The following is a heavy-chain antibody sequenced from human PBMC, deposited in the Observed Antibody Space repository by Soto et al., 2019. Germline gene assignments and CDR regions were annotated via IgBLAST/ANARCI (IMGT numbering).Heavy chain of an antibody. J-gene: IGHJ6*02. Sequence: QVQLVQSGAEVRRPGASVKVSCKASGYTFSNDGINWVRQAPGRGLEWMGWISAYNGNTEYAQNFQGRVTMTTDTSTSTAYMELRSLRSDDTAVYSCARGGPTSADYYYGMDVWGLGTTVTVSS. V-gene: IGHV1-18*01. CDR3: ARGGPTSADYYYGMDV. CDR2: ISAYNGNT. D-gene: IGHD3-10*01. CDR1: GYTFSNDG.